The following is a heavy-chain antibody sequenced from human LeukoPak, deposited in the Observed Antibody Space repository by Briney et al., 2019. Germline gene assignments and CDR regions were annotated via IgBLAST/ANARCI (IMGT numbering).Heavy chain of an antibody. Sequence: GGSLRLSCAASGFTFSSYSMNRVRQAPGKGLEWVSYISSSSSTIYYADSVKGRFTISRDNAKNSLYLQMNSLRAEDTAVYYCAREEYSSSWDYWGQGTLVTVSS. CDR2: ISSSSSTI. V-gene: IGHV3-48*01. D-gene: IGHD6-6*01. CDR3: AREEYSSSWDY. CDR1: GFTFSSYS. J-gene: IGHJ4*02.